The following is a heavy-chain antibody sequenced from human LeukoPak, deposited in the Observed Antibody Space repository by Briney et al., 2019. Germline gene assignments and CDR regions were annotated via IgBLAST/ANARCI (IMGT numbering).Heavy chain of an antibody. CDR2: ISYDGSNK. CDR1: GFTFSSYA. V-gene: IGHV3-30-3*01. D-gene: IGHD5-12*01. J-gene: IGHJ4*02. Sequence: GGSLRLSCAASGFTFSSYAMHWVRQAPGKGLEWVAVISYDGSNKYYADSVKGRFTISRDNSKNTLYLQMNSLRAEDTAVYYCARAGSGYDLDYWGQGTLVTVSS. CDR3: ARAGSGYDLDY.